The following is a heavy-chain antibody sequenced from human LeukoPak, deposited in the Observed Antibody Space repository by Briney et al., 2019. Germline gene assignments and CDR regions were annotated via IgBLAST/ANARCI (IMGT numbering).Heavy chain of an antibody. CDR3: ARGPYGDSWSEFDY. V-gene: IGHV3-21*01. CDR1: GFTFSDYS. D-gene: IGHD2-21*02. Sequence: GGSLTLSCAASGFTFSDYSMNWVRQAPGKGLEWVPCISSASNYIYYADSVKGRFTISRDNAKNSLYLAINSLRAEDTAVYYCARGPYGDSWSEFDYWGQGTLVTVSS. J-gene: IGHJ4*02. CDR2: ISSASNYI.